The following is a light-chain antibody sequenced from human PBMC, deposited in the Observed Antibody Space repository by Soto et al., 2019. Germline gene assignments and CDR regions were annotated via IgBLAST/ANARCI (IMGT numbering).Light chain of an antibody. CDR1: QSISSS. J-gene: IGKJ1*01. CDR2: DAS. Sequence: DIQMTPSPSTLSASVVDRVTITCRASQSISSSLAWYQQRPEKAPKLLIYDASSLESGVPSRFSGSGSGTEFTLTINSLQPDDFATYYCQQYNSYWTFGQGTKVDIK. CDR3: QQYNSYWT. V-gene: IGKV1-5*01.